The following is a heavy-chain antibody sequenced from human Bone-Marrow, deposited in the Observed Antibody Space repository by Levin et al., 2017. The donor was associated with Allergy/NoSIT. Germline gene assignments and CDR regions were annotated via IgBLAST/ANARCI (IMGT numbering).Heavy chain of an antibody. J-gene: IGHJ4*02. CDR2: IKQDGSEK. D-gene: IGHD3-10*01. CDR1: GFTFNNYW. V-gene: IGHV3-7*01. Sequence: GESLKISCAASGFTFNNYWMSWVRQAPGKGLEWVATIKQDGSEKYYVDSVKGRFTISRDNAKNSLYLQMYSLRAEDTAVYYCARFGPNFGEVLSAKFDYWGQGTLVTVSS. CDR3: ARFGPNFGEVLSAKFDY.